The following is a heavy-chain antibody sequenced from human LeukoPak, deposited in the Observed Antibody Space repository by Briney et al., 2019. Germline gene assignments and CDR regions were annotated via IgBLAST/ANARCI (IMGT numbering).Heavy chain of an antibody. J-gene: IGHJ3*01. CDR2: IKEDGSDK. Sequence: PGGSLRLSCAASGFTFSSYWMTWVRQAPGKGLEWVANIKEDGSDKHCVDSVKGRFAISRDNAKNSLYLQMNSLRAEDTAVYFCARDIGPYNSTTSYDAFDLWGQGTMVTVSP. CDR1: GFTFSSYW. CDR3: ARDIGPYNSTTSYDAFDL. V-gene: IGHV3-7*01. D-gene: IGHD2/OR15-2a*01.